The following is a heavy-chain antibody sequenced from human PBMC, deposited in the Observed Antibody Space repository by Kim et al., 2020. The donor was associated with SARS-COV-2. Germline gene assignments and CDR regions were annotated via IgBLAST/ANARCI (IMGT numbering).Heavy chain of an antibody. CDR3: ARLRTDTGSYFRFDY. V-gene: IGHV4-4*02. D-gene: IGHD1-26*01. Sequence: SETLSLTCAVSGDSISSTNWWRWVRQPPGKGQELIGEIHNSGNTNYNPSLKSRVSISVDKSKNQFSLRLNSVTAADTAVYYCARLRTDTGSYFRFDYWGQGTLVTVSS. CDR1: GDSISSTNW. CDR2: IHNSGNT. J-gene: IGHJ4*02.